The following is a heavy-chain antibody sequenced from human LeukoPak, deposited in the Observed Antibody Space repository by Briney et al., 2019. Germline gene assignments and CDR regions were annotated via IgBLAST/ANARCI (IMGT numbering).Heavy chain of an antibody. CDR2: IWYDGSNK. V-gene: IGHV3-33*01. J-gene: IGHJ4*02. CDR1: GFTFSSYG. Sequence: PGRSLRLSCAASGFTFSSYGMHWVRQAPGKGLEWVAVIWYDGSNKYYADSVKGRFTISRDNSKNTLYLQMNSLRAEDTAVYYCARQGRIVGATTERSGLDYWGQGTLVTVSS. CDR3: ARQGRIVGATTERSGLDY. D-gene: IGHD1-26*01.